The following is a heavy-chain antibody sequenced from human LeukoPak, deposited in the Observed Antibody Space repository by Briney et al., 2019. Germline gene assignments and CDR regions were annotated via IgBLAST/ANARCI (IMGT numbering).Heavy chain of an antibody. J-gene: IGHJ4*02. Sequence: GASVIVSCKASGYTFTTYAVNWVRQAPGQGLEWMGWINTNTGNPTYAQGFAGQFVFSLATSVSTAYLQIISLKAEDTAVYYCAGAGDGYNRPHQDYWGQGTLVTVSS. V-gene: IGHV7-4-1*02. CDR1: GYTFTTYA. CDR3: AGAGDGYNRPHQDY. D-gene: IGHD5-24*01. CDR2: INTNTGNP.